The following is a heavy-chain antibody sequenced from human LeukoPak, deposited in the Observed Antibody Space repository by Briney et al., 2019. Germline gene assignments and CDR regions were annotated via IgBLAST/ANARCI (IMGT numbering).Heavy chain of an antibody. Sequence: GGSLRLSCAASGFSFSTYWMHWVRQAPGKGLVWVSRINSDGSSTTYADSVKGRFTISRDNAKNSLYLQMNSLRAEDTAVYYCARGGSSSPEDAFDIWGQGTMVTVSS. D-gene: IGHD6-13*01. CDR3: ARGGSSSPEDAFDI. J-gene: IGHJ3*02. CDR2: INSDGSST. CDR1: GFSFSTYW. V-gene: IGHV3-74*01.